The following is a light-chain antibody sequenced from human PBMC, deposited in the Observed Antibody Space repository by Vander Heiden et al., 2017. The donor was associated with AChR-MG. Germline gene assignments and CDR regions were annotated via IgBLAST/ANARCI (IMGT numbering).Light chain of an antibody. J-gene: IGLJ1*01. CDR3: QVWDSSSVHYV. Sequence: SYVLTQPPSVSVAPGQTARITCGGNNIESKSVHWYQQKPGQGPVRVVYDDSDRPAGIPERFSGSNSGNTATLTISRVEAGDEADYYCQVWDSSSVHYVFGTGTKVTVL. V-gene: IGLV3-21*02. CDR2: DDS. CDR1: NIESKS.